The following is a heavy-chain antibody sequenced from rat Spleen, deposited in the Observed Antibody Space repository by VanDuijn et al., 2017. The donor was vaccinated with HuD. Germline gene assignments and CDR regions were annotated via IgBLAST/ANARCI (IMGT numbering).Heavy chain of an antibody. CDR1: GFTFSNFG. CDR3: ARRYYSGFDY. D-gene: IGHD1-1*01. J-gene: IGHJ2*01. CDR2: ISPGGGHT. Sequence: EVQLVESGGGLVQPGRSLKLSCAVSGFTFSNFGFVWVRQAPTKGLEWVASISPGGGHTFYRDSVKGRFTISSDNAKTTLYLQMDSLRSEDTATYYCARRYYSGFDYWGQGVMVTVSS. V-gene: IGHV5S13*01.